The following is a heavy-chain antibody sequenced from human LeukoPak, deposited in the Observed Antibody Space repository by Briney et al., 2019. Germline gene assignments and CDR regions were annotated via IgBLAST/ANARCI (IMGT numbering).Heavy chain of an antibody. CDR3: ARGRLYDSSGYYYGGGGDAFDI. J-gene: IGHJ3*02. V-gene: IGHV1-18*01. Sequence: ASVKVSCKASGYTFTSYGISWVRQAPGQGLEWMGWISAYNGNTNYAQKLQGRVTMTTDTSTSTAHMELRSLRSDDTAVYYCARGRLYDSSGYYYGGGGDAFDIWGQGTMVTVSS. CDR1: GYTFTSYG. CDR2: ISAYNGNT. D-gene: IGHD3-22*01.